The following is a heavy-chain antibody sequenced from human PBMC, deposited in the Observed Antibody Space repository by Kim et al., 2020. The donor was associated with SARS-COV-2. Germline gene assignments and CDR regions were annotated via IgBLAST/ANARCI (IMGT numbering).Heavy chain of an antibody. CDR3: ARDQRTGDYSSAWHYYNAMDV. J-gene: IGHJ6*02. CDR1: GFTFNTYS. CDR2: IGGSGSASHT. Sequence: GGSLRLSCAASGFTFNTYSMNWVRRAPGKGLEWVSSIGGSGSASHTYYADSVKGRFTISRDNAENSLSLQMNSLRAEDAAVYYCARDQRTGDYSSAWHYYNAMDVWGQGTTVTVSS. V-gene: IGHV3-21*06. D-gene: IGHD4-4*01.